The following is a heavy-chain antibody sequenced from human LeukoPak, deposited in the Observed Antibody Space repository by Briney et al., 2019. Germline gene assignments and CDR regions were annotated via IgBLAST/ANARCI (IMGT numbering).Heavy chain of an antibody. D-gene: IGHD3-16*02. Sequence: SETLSLTCTVSGGSISSYYWSWIRQPPGKGLEWIGYIYYSGSTNYNPSLKSRVTISVDTSKNQFSLKLSSVTAADTAVYYCARVLEYYDYVWGSYRPSHYFDYWGQGTLVTVSS. CDR2: IYYSGST. J-gene: IGHJ4*02. V-gene: IGHV4-59*12. CDR3: ARVLEYYDYVWGSYRPSHYFDY. CDR1: GGSISSYY.